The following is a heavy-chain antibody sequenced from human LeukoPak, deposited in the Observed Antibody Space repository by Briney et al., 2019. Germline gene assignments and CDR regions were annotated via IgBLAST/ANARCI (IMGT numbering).Heavy chain of an antibody. V-gene: IGHV3-49*04. J-gene: IGHJ4*02. Sequence: TGGSLRLSCTASGFTFGDYAMSWVRQAPGKGLEWVGFIRSKAYGGTTEYAASVKGRFTISRDDSKSIAYLQMNSLKTEDTAVYYCTRGSSGRPFDYWGQGTLVIVSS. D-gene: IGHD6-19*01. CDR3: TRGSSGRPFDY. CDR2: IRSKAYGGTT. CDR1: GFTFGDYA.